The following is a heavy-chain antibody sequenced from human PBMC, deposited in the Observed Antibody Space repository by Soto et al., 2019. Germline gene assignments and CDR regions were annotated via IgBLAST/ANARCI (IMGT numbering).Heavy chain of an antibody. V-gene: IGHV4-34*01. J-gene: IGHJ6*03. CDR3: ARGTGGDYHYYMDV. CDR1: GGSFSGYY. CDR2: INHSGST. D-gene: IGHD2-8*02. Sequence: SETLSLTCAVYGGSFSGYYWSWIRQPPGKGLEWSGEINHSGSTNYNPSLKSRVTISVDTSKNQFSLKLSSGTAADTAVYYCARGTGGDYHYYMDVWGKGTTVTVSS.